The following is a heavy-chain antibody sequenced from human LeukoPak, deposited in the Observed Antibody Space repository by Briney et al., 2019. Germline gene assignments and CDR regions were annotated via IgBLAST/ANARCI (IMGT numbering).Heavy chain of an antibody. D-gene: IGHD2/OR15-2a*01. CDR3: AKKHSTGLDP. Sequence: GGSLRLSCAASGFTFSSYEMNWVRQAPGKGLEWVSYISSSGSTIYYADSVKGRFTISRDNSKNTLYRQMNSLRAEDSAVYYCAKKHSTGLDPWGQGTLVTVSS. CDR1: GFTFSSYE. J-gene: IGHJ5*02. V-gene: IGHV3-48*03. CDR2: ISSSGSTI.